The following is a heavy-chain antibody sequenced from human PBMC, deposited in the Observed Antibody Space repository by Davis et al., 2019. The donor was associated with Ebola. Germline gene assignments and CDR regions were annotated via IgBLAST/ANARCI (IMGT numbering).Heavy chain of an antibody. J-gene: IGHJ4*02. CDR3: ARGSRYCSSTSCPPDY. CDR1: GDSISSYY. V-gene: IGHV4-59*08. D-gene: IGHD2-2*01. Sequence: PSETLSLTCTVSGDSISSYYWSWIRHPPGKGLEWIGYTYYRGSTNYNPSLKSRVTISIDKSKTQFSLRLNSVTAADTAVYYCARGSRYCSSTSCPPDYWGQGTLVTVSS. CDR2: TYYRGST.